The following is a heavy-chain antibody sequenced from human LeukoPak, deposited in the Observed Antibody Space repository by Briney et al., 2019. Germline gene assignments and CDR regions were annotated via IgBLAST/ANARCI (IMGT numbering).Heavy chain of an antibody. CDR1: GYTFTGYY. Sequence: ASVKVSCKASGYTFTGYYVHWVRQAPGQGLEWMGRINPNSGDTNYAQKFQGRVTMTRDTSISTAYMELSRLRSDDTAVYYCARGSSSYYDFWSGYYTGYYFDYWGQGTLVTVSS. J-gene: IGHJ4*02. CDR3: ARGSSSYYDFWSGYYTGYYFDY. D-gene: IGHD3-3*01. V-gene: IGHV1-2*06. CDR2: INPNSGDT.